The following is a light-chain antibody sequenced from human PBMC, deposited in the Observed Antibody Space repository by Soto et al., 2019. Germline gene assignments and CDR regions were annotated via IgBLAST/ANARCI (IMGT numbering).Light chain of an antibody. J-gene: IGKJ2*01. CDR3: LQGTHWPNT. CDR2: GAS. V-gene: IGKV3D-20*02. CDR1: QSVSSTY. Sequence: EIVLTQSPGTLSLSPGERATLSCRASQSVSSTYLAWYQQKPGQAPRLLIYGASNRATGIPDRFSGSGSVTDFTLKISRVEAEDVGVYYCLQGTHWPNTFGQGTKLEIK.